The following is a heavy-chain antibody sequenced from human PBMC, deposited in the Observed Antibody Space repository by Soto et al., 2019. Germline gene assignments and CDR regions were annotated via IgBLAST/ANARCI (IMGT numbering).Heavy chain of an antibody. Sequence: SETLSLTCTVSGGSISSSSYYWGLIRQPPGKGLEWIGSIYYSGSTYYNPSLKSRVTISVDTSKNQFSLKLSSVTAADTAVYYCARQGRRPTYYYYGMDVWGQGTTVT. CDR1: GGSISSSSYY. V-gene: IGHV4-39*01. D-gene: IGHD3-10*01. CDR3: ARQGRRPTYYYYGMDV. CDR2: IYYSGST. J-gene: IGHJ6*02.